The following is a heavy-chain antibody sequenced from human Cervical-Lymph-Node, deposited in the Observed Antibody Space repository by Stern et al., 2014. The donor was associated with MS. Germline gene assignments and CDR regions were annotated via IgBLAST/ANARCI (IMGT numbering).Heavy chain of an antibody. J-gene: IGHJ4*02. CDR1: GASISNTNW. V-gene: IGHV4-4*02. CDR3: ARVHSGYDWFDY. CDR2: IHHSGTT. Sequence: VQLQESGPGLVKPSGTLSLTCDVSGASISNTNWWGWVRQPPAMGLEWIGEIHHSGTTNFKSSLKSRVTRSVDKSKNQFPLELKSVTAADTAVYFCARVHSGYDWFDYWGQGILVTVSS. D-gene: IGHD5-12*01.